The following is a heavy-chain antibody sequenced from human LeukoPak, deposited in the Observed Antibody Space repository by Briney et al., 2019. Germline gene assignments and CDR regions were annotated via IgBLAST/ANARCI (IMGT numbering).Heavy chain of an antibody. CDR2: INAGNGNT. CDR1: GYTFTSYA. D-gene: IGHD4-17*01. V-gene: IGHV1-3*03. Sequence: EASVKVSCKASGYTFTSYAMHWVRQAPGQRLEWMGWINAGNGNTKYSQEFQGRVTITRDTSASTAYMELSSLRSEDMAVYYCARNGDPFEHYYYYMDVWGKGTTVTVSS. CDR3: ARNGDPFEHYYYYMDV. J-gene: IGHJ6*03.